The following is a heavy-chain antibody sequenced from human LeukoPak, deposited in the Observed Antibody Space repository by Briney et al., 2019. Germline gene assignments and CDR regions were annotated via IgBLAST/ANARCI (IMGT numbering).Heavy chain of an antibody. Sequence: AASVKVSCKASGYTFTSYGINWVRQAPGQGLEWMGWISAYNGNTNYAQKLQGRVTMTTDTSTSTAYMELRSLRSDDTAVYYCAIENYYDSSGYYRWGQGTLVTFSS. CDR3: AIENYYDSSGYYR. J-gene: IGHJ5*02. D-gene: IGHD3-22*01. CDR1: GYTFTSYG. CDR2: ISAYNGNT. V-gene: IGHV1-18*01.